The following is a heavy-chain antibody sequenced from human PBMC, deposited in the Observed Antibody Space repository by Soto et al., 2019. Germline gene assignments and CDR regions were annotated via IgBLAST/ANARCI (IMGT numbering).Heavy chain of an antibody. CDR3: AKDTTDIAIYGDYYY. Sequence: GGSLRLSCATSGFSFSSYEVSWVRQAPGKGLEWVSAISGSGGSTYYADSVKGRFTISRDNSKNTLYLQMNSLRAEDTAVYYCAKDTTDIAIYGDYYYSGQGTLVTVSS. D-gene: IGHD4-17*01. V-gene: IGHV3-23*01. J-gene: IGHJ4*02. CDR1: GFSFSSYE. CDR2: ISGSGGST.